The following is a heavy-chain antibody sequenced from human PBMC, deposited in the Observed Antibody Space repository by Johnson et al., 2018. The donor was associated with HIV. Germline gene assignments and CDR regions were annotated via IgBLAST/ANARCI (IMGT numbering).Heavy chain of an antibody. Sequence: VQLVESGGGLVQPGGSLRLSCAASGFSLSRYWMSWVRQAPGKGLEWVSVIYIGGSTYYADSVKGRFTISRDNSKNTLYLQMNSLRAEDTAVYYCARGWTVGTFDNAFDIWGQGTMVTVSS. CDR1: GFSLSRYW. J-gene: IGHJ3*02. CDR3: ARGWTVGTFDNAFDI. V-gene: IGHV3-66*01. D-gene: IGHD4-23*01. CDR2: IYIGGST.